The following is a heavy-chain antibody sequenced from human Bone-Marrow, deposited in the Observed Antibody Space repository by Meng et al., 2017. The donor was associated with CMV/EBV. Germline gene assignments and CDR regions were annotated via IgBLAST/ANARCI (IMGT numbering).Heavy chain of an antibody. CDR2: IIPIFGTA. J-gene: IGHJ6*02. CDR3: ARGGDFWSGHYYYYYGMDV. D-gene: IGHD3-3*01. CDR1: GGTFSSYA. V-gene: IGHV1-69*05. Sequence: SVKVSCKASGGTFSSYAISWVRQAPGQGLEWMGGIIPIFGTANYAQKFQGRVTITTDESTSTAYMELSSLRSEDTAVYYCARGGDFWSGHYYYYYGMDVWGQGTTVTAP.